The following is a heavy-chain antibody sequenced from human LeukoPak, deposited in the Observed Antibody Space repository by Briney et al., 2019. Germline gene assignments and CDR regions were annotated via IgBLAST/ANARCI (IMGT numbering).Heavy chain of an antibody. CDR3: AKDISSGRPLPHFDY. D-gene: IGHD6-19*01. Sequence: GRSLRLSCAASGFTFDDYAMHWVRQAPGKGLEWVSGISWNSGSIGYADSVKGRFTISRDNAKNSLYLQMNRLRAEDTALYYCAKDISSGRPLPHFDYWGQGTLVTVSS. J-gene: IGHJ4*02. V-gene: IGHV3-9*01. CDR1: GFTFDDYA. CDR2: ISWNSGSI.